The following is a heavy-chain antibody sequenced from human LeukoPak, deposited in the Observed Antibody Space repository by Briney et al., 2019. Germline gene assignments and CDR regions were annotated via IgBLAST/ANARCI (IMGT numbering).Heavy chain of an antibody. CDR1: GFTFSSYA. CDR3: ARDGVWFGEFFDS. D-gene: IGHD3-10*01. CDR2: MKPDGSEK. J-gene: IGHJ4*02. V-gene: IGHV3-7*05. Sequence: GGSLRLSCAASGFTFSSYAMSWVRQAPGKGPEWVANMKPDGSEKHYVDSVKGRFTISRDNSKDSLYLQMNSLRADDTAVYFGARDGVWFGEFFDSWGQGTLVTVSS.